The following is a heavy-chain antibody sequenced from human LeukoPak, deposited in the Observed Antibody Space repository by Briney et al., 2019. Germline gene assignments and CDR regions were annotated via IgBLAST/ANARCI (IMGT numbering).Heavy chain of an antibody. CDR3: ARDRLSGYLHYYYYGMDV. V-gene: IGHV4-39*07. D-gene: IGHD1-1*01. CDR2: IFYSGST. Sequence: SETLSLTCTVSGGSISSSSYYWAWIRQPPGKGLEWIATIFYSGSTYYNPSLKSRVTISVDTSKNQFSLKLSSVTAADTAVYYCARDRLSGYLHYYYYGMDVWGQGTTVTVSS. CDR1: GGSISSSSYY. J-gene: IGHJ6*02.